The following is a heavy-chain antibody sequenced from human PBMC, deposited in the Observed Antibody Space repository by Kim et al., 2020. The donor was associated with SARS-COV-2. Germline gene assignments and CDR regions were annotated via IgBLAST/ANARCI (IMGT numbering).Heavy chain of an antibody. J-gene: IGHJ1*01. D-gene: IGHD6-13*01. V-gene: IGHV3-23*01. CDR3: AKDPGYSSSTGYFQH. Sequence: GGSLRLSCAASGFTFSSYAMSWVRQAPGKGLEWVSAISGSGGSTYYADSVKGRFTISRDNSKNTLYLQMNSLRAEDTAVYYCAKDPGYSSSTGYFQHWGQGTLVTVSS. CDR1: GFTFSSYA. CDR2: ISGSGGST.